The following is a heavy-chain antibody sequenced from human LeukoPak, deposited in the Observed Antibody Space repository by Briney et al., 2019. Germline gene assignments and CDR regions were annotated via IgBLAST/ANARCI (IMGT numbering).Heavy chain of an antibody. J-gene: IGHJ4*02. Sequence: GGSLRLSCAVSGITLSNYSMSWVRQAPGKGLEWVAGISDSGGRTNYADSVKGRFTISRDNPKNTLYLQMNSLRGEDTAVYSCAKRGVVIRVILVGFHKEAYYFDSWGQGALVTVSS. CDR1: GITLSNYS. CDR2: ISDSGGRT. V-gene: IGHV3-23*01. CDR3: AKRGVVIRVILVGFHKEAYYFDS. D-gene: IGHD3-22*01.